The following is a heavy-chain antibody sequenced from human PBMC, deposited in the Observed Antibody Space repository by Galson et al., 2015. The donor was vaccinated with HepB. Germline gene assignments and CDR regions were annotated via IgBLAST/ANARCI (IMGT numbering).Heavy chain of an antibody. Sequence: SVKVSCKASGYTFTSYGISWVRQAPGQGLEWMGWISAYNGNTNYAQKLQGRVTMTTDTSTSTAYMELRSLRSDDTAVYYCARVEADIVVVPAAEFDPWGQGTLVTVSS. D-gene: IGHD2-2*01. V-gene: IGHV1-18*01. CDR3: ARVEADIVVVPAAEFDP. J-gene: IGHJ5*02. CDR2: ISAYNGNT. CDR1: GYTFTSYG.